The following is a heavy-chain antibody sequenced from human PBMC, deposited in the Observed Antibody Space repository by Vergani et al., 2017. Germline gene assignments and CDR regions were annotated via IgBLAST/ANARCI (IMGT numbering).Heavy chain of an antibody. CDR2: ISSSSSYT. V-gene: IGHV3-11*06. D-gene: IGHD6-13*01. CDR3: ARDQTPARLAAAGLDAFDI. Sequence: VQLVESGGGLVKPGGSLRLSCAASGFTFSDYYMSWIRQAPGKGLEWVSYISSSSSYTNYADSVKGRFTISRDHAKNSLYLQMNSLRAEDTSVYYCARDQTPARLAAAGLDAFDIWGQGTMVTVSS. CDR1: GFTFSDYY. J-gene: IGHJ3*02.